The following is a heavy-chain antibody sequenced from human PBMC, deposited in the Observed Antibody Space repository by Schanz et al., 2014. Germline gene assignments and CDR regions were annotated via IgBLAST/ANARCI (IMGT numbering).Heavy chain of an antibody. V-gene: IGHV1-18*01. CDR1: GYSFTTYD. Sequence: QVQLVQSGAEVKKPGVSVKVSCKASGYSFTTYDVNWVRQAPGQGLEWMGWISGYNGDTNYAPKFQDRVTMTTDTSTGITSLELRNLKSDDTAVYYCARDRVSFVRGPLGVDWGQGTQVIVSS. CDR3: ARDRVSFVRGPLGVD. J-gene: IGHJ4*02. D-gene: IGHD3-10*01. CDR2: ISGYNGDT.